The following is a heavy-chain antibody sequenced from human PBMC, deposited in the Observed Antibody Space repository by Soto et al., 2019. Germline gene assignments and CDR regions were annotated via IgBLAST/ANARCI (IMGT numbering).Heavy chain of an antibody. CDR2: IYNSETT. D-gene: IGHD5-18*01. CDR1: GDSVSTGPSF. J-gene: IGHJ4*02. Sequence: VQLQESGPGLVTPSETLSLTCTVSGDSVSTGPSFWSWIRQPPGKGLECIAYIYNSETTYYNPSLRSRVTISGATSNNQFSLKLSSVTAADTGVYYCARGRGYGYGIDYWGQGTLVSVSS. CDR3: ARGRGYGYGIDY. V-gene: IGHV4-61*01.